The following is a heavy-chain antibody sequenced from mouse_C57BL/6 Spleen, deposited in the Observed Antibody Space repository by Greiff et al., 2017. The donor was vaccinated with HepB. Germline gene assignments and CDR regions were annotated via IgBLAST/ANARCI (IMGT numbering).Heavy chain of an antibody. J-gene: IGHJ2*01. V-gene: IGHV1-69*01. CDR2: IDPSDSYT. D-gene: IGHD2-5*01. CDR3: AGRGYSNYDDY. CDR1: GYTFTSYW. Sequence: VKLQQPGAELVMPGASVKLSCKASGYTFTSYWMHWVKQRPGQGLEWIGEIDPSDSYTNYNQKFKGKSTLTVDKSSSTAYMQLSSLTSEDSAFCYCAGRGYSNYDDYWGQGTTLTVSS.